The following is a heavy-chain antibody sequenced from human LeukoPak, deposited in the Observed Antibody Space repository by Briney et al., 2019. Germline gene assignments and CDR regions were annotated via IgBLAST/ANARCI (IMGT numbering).Heavy chain of an antibody. CDR3: ARVDKYFQH. V-gene: IGHV4-34*01. CDR2: INHSGST. J-gene: IGHJ1*01. Sequence: SETLSLTRAVYGGSFSGYYWSWIRQPPGKGLEWIGEINHSGSTNYNPSLKSRVTISVDTSKNQFSLKLSSVTAADTAVYYCARVDKYFQHWGQGTLVTVSS. CDR1: GGSFSGYY. D-gene: IGHD3-9*01.